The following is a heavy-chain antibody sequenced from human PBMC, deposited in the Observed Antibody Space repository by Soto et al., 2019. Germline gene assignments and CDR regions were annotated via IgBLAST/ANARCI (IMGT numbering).Heavy chain of an antibody. D-gene: IGHD6-19*01. CDR1: GGSISSSSYY. Sequence: QLQLQESGPGLVKPSETLSLTCTVSGGSISSSSYYWGWIRQPPGKGLEWIGSIYYSGSTYYNPSPNSRVTISVNTSKNQFSLKLSPVTAEDTAVYYCASPSGGIGVAVYFDSWGQGTLFTVSS. CDR3: ASPSGGIGVAVYFDS. CDR2: IYYSGST. V-gene: IGHV4-39*01. J-gene: IGHJ4*02.